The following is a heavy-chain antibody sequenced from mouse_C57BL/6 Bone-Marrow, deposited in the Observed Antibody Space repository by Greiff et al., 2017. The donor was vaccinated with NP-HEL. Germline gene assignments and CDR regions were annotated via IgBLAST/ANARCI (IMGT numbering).Heavy chain of an antibody. Sequence: EVQVVESGPGLVKPSQSLSLTCSVTGYSITSGYYWNWIRQFPGNKLEWMGYISYDGSNNYNPSLKNRISITRDTSKNQFFLKLNSVTTEDTATYYCARGVRPWFAYWGQGTLVTVSA. CDR3: ARGVRPWFAY. V-gene: IGHV3-6*01. J-gene: IGHJ3*01. CDR2: ISYDGSN. CDR1: GYSITSGYY. D-gene: IGHD2-14*01.